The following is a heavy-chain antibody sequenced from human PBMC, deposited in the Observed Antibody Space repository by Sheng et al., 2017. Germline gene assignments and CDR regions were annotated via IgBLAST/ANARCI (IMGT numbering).Heavy chain of an antibody. V-gene: IGHV3-23*04. Sequence: EVQLVESGGGLVQPGGTLRLSCAASGFTFSSYGMSWLRQAPGKGLEWVSAISGSGGSTYYADSVKGRFTISRDNSKNTLYLQMNSLRAEDTAVYYCAKDDSGGSYPGWYFDYWGQGTLVTVSS. CDR1: GFTFSSYG. CDR2: ISGSGGST. J-gene: IGHJ4*02. CDR3: AKDDSGGSYPGWYFDY. D-gene: IGHD1-26*01.